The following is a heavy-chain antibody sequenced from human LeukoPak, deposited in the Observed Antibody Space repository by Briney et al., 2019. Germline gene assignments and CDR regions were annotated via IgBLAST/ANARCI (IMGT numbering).Heavy chain of an antibody. Sequence: KTSETLSLTCAVYGGSFSGYYWSWIRQPPGKGLEWIGEINHSGSTNYNPSLKSRVTISVDTSKNQFSLKLSSVTAADTAVYYCATRRRTYYDFWSGSLFDYWGQGTLVTVSS. J-gene: IGHJ4*02. V-gene: IGHV4-34*01. D-gene: IGHD3-3*01. CDR2: INHSGST. CDR3: ATRRRTYYDFWSGSLFDY. CDR1: GGSFSGYY.